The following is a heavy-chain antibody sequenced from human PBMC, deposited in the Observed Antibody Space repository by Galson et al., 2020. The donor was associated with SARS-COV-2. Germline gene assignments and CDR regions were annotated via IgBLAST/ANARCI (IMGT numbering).Heavy chain of an antibody. J-gene: IGHJ4*02. Sequence: TGGSLRLSCAASGFTFRNLYMSWIPQAPGKGLEWVSYITGSGYTCYADSVKSRFTISRDNAKNSLYLQMSSLRAEYTAVYYLAGYFLAGASPLDYWGQGTVVVVSS. D-gene: IGHD3-3*01. CDR3: AGYFLAGASPLDY. CDR1: GFTFRNLY. V-gene: IGHV3-11*06. CDR2: ITGSGYT.